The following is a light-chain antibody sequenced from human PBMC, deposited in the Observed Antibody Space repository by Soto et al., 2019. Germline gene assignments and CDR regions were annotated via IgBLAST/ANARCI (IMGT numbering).Light chain of an antibody. CDR2: GNI. CDR3: QSYDSTLSDRDV. CDR1: SSNIGAGYD. J-gene: IGLJ1*01. Sequence: QAVVTQPPSVSGAPGQRVTISCTGSSSNIGAGYDVHWYQQRPGTAPKLLIFGNINRPSGVPDRFSGSKSGTSASLTITGLQAEDEGDYYCQSYDSTLSDRDVFGTGTKLTVL. V-gene: IGLV1-40*01.